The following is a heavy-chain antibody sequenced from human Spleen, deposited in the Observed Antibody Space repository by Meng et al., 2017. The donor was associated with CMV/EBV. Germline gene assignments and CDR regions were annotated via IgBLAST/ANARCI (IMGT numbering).Heavy chain of an antibody. CDR3: ARVGKYYYYGMDV. Sequence: GESLKISCAASGFTFSDYYMSWIRQAPGKGLEWVSSISSSSSYIYYADSVKGRFTISRDNAKNSLYLQMNSLRAEDTAVYYCARVGKYYYYGMDVWGQGTTVTVSS. CDR2: ISSSSSYI. J-gene: IGHJ6*02. V-gene: IGHV3-11*06. CDR1: GFTFSDYY.